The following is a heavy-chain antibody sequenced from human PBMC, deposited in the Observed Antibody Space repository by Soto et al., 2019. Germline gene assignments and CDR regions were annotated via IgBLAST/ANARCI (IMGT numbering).Heavy chain of an antibody. V-gene: IGHV3-30*04. CDR1: GFTFSSYA. CDR3: ANNWNLDN. CDR2: ISNDGIKK. Sequence: QVQVVESGGGVVQPGRSLRLSCAASGFTFSSYAMTWVRQAPGKGLECVAAISNDGIKKYYTDSVKGRLTISRDNSENTLYLQMDSLRAEDTALYYCANNWNLDNWGQGTLVTVSS. D-gene: IGHD1-1*01. J-gene: IGHJ4*02.